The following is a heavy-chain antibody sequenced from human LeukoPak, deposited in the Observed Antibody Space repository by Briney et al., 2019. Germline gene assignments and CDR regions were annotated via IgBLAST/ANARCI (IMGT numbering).Heavy chain of an antibody. D-gene: IGHD3-10*01. Sequence: PGGSLRLSCAASGFTFSSYWMHWVRQAPGKGLVWVSRINSDGSSTSYADSVKGRFTISRDNAKNTLYLQMNSLRAEDTAVYYCAREGELLWFGELRARWFDPWGQGTLVTVPS. CDR3: AREGELLWFGELRARWFDP. CDR2: INSDGSST. CDR1: GFTFSSYW. J-gene: IGHJ5*02. V-gene: IGHV3-74*01.